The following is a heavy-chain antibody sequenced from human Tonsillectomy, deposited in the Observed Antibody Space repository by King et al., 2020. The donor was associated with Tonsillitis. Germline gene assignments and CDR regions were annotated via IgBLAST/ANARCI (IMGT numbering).Heavy chain of an antibody. V-gene: IGHV3-23*04. CDR1: GFTFTTYA. CDR3: AKMSGWSEGYFDY. J-gene: IGHJ4*02. CDR2: DSGSGGST. Sequence: VQLVESGGGLVQPGGSLRLSCAASGFTFTTYAMSWVRQAPGKGLEWVSHDSGSGGSTTYADSVKGRFTISRDNSKNTLYLQMNSLRAEDTALYYCAKMSGWSEGYFDYWGQGTLVTVSS. D-gene: IGHD6-19*01.